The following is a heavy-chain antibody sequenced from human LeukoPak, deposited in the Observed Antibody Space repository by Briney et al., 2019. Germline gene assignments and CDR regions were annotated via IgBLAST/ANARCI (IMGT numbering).Heavy chain of an antibody. Sequence: PSETLSLTCSVSGDSTGSGNYYWSWIRQPPGKDLECIGYIYYSGNTYYNPSLKSRVTISVDTSKNQFSLKLSSVTAADTAVYYCARRGEMATMWLFPVSWNDAFDIWGQGTMVTVSS. CDR2: IYYSGNT. V-gene: IGHV4-30-4*01. CDR3: ARRGEMATMWLFPVSWNDAFDI. CDR1: GDSTGSGNYY. J-gene: IGHJ3*02. D-gene: IGHD5-24*01.